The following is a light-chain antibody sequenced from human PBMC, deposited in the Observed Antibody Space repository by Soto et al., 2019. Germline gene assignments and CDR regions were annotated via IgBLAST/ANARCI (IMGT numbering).Light chain of an antibody. CDR2: EVN. CDR1: SSDVGGYNY. V-gene: IGLV2-23*02. Sequence: QSALTQPPSASGSPGQSVAISCTGTSSDVGGYNYVSWYQQHPGKAPKLMIYEVNKRPSGVSNRFSGSKSGNTASLTISGLQAEDEADYYCCSYAGSSTFSWVFGGGTKLTVL. CDR3: CSYAGSSTFSWV. J-gene: IGLJ3*02.